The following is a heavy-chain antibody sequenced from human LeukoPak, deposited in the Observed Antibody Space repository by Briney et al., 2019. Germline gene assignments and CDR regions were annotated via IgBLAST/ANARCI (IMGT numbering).Heavy chain of an antibody. V-gene: IGHV3-21*01. Sequence: PGGSLRLSCAASGFTFSSYSMNWVRQAPGKGLEWVSSISSSSSYIYYADSVKGRFTISRDNAKNSLYLQMNSLRAEDTAVYYCAGSGSYYDAIDYWGQGTLVTVSS. CDR3: AGSGSYYDAIDY. D-gene: IGHD1-26*01. CDR2: ISSSSSYI. J-gene: IGHJ4*02. CDR1: GFTFSSYS.